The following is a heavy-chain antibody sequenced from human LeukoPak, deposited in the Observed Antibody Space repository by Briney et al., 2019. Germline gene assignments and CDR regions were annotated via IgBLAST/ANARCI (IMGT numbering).Heavy chain of an antibody. D-gene: IGHD3-22*01. J-gene: IGHJ5*02. CDR1: GFTLSSYS. CDR3: ARGAYYYDSSGYYYGWFDP. CDR2: ISSSSSTI. V-gene: IGHV3-48*04. Sequence: GGSLRLSCAASGFTLSSYSMNWVRQAPGKGLEWVSYISSSSSTIYYADSVKGRFTISRDNAKNSLYLQMNSLRAEDTAVYYCARGAYYYDSSGYYYGWFDPWGQGTLVTVSS.